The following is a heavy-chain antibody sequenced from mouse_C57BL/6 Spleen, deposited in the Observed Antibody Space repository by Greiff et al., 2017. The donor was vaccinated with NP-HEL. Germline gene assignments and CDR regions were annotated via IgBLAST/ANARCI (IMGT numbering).Heavy chain of an antibody. J-gene: IGHJ4*01. Sequence: EVKLVESGGGLVKPGGSLKLSCAASGFTFSSYAMSWVRQTPEKRLEWVATISDGGSYTYYPDNVKGRFTFSRDNAKTNLYLQMSHLKSEDTAMYYCARDVLFSYAMDYWGQGTSVTVSS. V-gene: IGHV5-4*01. CDR3: ARDVLFSYAMDY. CDR2: ISDGGSYT. CDR1: GFTFSSYA. D-gene: IGHD1-1*02.